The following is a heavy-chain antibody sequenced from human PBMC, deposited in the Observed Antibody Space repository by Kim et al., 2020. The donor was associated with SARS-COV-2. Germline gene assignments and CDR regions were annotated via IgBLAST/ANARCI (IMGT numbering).Heavy chain of an antibody. D-gene: IGHD6-6*01. CDR3: ARDSGQVPYSSSELDY. Sequence: SVKGRFTISRENAKNSLYLQMNSLRAGDTAVYYCARDSGQVPYSSSELDYWGQGTLVTVSS. J-gene: IGHJ4*02. V-gene: IGHV3-13*01.